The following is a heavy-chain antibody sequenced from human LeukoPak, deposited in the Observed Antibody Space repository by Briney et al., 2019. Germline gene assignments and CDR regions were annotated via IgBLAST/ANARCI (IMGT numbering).Heavy chain of an antibody. V-gene: IGHV3-53*01. CDR2: IYSDGST. D-gene: IGHD3-16*01. CDR1: GXTVSSNY. Sequence: PGGSLRLSCAASGXTVSSNYVSWVRQAPGKGLEWVSVIYSDGSTYYADSVKGRFTISRDNSNNTLYLQMNSLRAEDTAFYYCARDPGGGGHDYWGQGTLVTVSS. J-gene: IGHJ4*02. CDR3: ARDPGGGGHDY.